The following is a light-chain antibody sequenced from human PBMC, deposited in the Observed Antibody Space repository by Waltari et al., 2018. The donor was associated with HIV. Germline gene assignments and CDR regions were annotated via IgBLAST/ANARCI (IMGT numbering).Light chain of an antibody. CDR3: QQYNAYPLT. V-gene: IGKV1D-16*01. CDR1: HDISTW. Sequence: DIQMTQSPSSLSASVGDRVTITCRASHDISTWLAWYQQKPEKAPKSLIYAASNLQSGVPSRFSGSGSETDFTLTISSLQPEDFATYYCQQYNAYPLTFGGGTKVEIK. CDR2: AAS. J-gene: IGKJ4*01.